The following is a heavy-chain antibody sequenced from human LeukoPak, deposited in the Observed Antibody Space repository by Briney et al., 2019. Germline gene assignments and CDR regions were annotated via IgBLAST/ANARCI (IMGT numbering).Heavy chain of an antibody. CDR3: AKDKDPWKSTSISDFDY. CDR1: GFTFSTYG. Sequence: PGRPLSLSCAAPGFTFSTYGMPWVRQAPGKGLERVAFIRYDGSNKYYAVSVKGRFIISRDNSKNPLYLQMNSLRAEDTALYFCAKDKDPWKSTSISDFDYWGQGTLVTVSS. CDR2: IRYDGSNK. V-gene: IGHV3-30*02. D-gene: IGHD1-1*01. J-gene: IGHJ4*02.